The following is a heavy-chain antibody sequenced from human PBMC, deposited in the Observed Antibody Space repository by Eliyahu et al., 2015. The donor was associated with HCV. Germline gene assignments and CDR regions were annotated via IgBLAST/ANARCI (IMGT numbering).Heavy chain of an antibody. D-gene: IGHD2-8*01. V-gene: IGHV4-39*01. CDR3: AGHIVLIGMDV. CDR2: IYYSGST. Sequence: QLQLQESGPGLVKPSETLSLTCTVSGGSISSSSYYWGWIRQPPGKGLEWIGSIYYSGSTYYNPSLKSRVTISVDTSKNQFSLKLSSVTAADTAVYYCAGHIVLIGMDVWGQGTTVTVSS. CDR1: GGSISSSSYY. J-gene: IGHJ6*02.